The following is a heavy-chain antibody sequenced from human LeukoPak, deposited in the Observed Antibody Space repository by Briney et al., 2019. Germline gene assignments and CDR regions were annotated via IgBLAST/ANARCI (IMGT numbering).Heavy chain of an antibody. CDR3: AADPTGIVGANPGY. V-gene: IGHV1-69*04. D-gene: IGHD1-26*01. CDR1: GGTFSSYA. Sequence: ASVKVSCKASGGTFSSYAISWVRQAPGQGLEWMGRIIPILGIANYAQKFQGRVTITADKSTSTAYMELGSLRSEDTAVYYCAADPTGIVGANPGYWGQGTLVTVSS. CDR2: IIPILGIA. J-gene: IGHJ4*02.